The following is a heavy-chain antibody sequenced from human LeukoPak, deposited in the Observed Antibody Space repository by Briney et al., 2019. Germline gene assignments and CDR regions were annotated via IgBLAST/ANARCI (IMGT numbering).Heavy chain of an antibody. Sequence: PSETLSLTCTGSGGSISSYYWSWIRQPPGKGVEWIGYIYYSGRTNYNPCLKSRVTISVDTSKNQFSLKLSSVTAADTAVYYCARVQYYYDSSGYYYNNWFDPWGQGTLVTVSS. CDR3: ARVQYYYDSSGYYYNNWFDP. CDR2: IYYSGRT. V-gene: IGHV4-59*01. J-gene: IGHJ5*02. CDR1: GGSISSYY. D-gene: IGHD3-22*01.